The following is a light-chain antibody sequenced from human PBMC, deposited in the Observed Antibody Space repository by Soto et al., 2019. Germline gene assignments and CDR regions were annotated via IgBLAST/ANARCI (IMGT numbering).Light chain of an antibody. CDR2: DVS. J-gene: IGLJ2*01. Sequence: QSALTQPASVSGSPGQSITISCTGTSSDVGGYNYVSWYQHHPGKAPKLTIYDVSNRPSGVSNRFSGSKSGDTASLTISGLKDEDEADCYCSSYTRGSTLVFVGGTKLTVL. V-gene: IGLV2-14*03. CDR1: SSDVGGYNY. CDR3: SSYTRGSTLV.